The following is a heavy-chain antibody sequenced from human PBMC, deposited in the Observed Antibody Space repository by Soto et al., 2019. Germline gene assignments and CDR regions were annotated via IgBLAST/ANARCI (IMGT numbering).Heavy chain of an antibody. D-gene: IGHD6-6*01. CDR3: AKDRLGDWYFDL. V-gene: IGHV3-30*18. CDR2: IACAGSNK. Sequence: QVQLVESGGGVVQPGRSLRLSCAASGFTFSSYGMHWVRQAPGKGLEWVAVIACAGSNKYYADSVKGRFTISRDNSKNALYLQLNSLNAGHTAVYYCAKDRLGDWYFDLWGRGTLVTV. J-gene: IGHJ2*01. CDR1: GFTFSSYG.